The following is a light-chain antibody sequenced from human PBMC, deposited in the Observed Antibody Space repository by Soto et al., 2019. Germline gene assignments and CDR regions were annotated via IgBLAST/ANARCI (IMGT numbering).Light chain of an antibody. CDR3: QQYNSYWT. J-gene: IGKJ1*01. V-gene: IGKV3-20*01. CDR1: QSVDNHY. Sequence: EIVLTQSPGTLSLSPGERATLSCRASQSVDNHYIAWFQQNPGQAPRLLIYGTSTRPPGIPDRFSGSGSGTDFTLTISSLKSEDFATYYCQQYNSYWTFGQGTKVDIK. CDR2: GTS.